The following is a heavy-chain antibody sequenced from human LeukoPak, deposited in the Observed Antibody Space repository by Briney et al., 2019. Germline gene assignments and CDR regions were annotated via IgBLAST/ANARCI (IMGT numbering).Heavy chain of an antibody. CDR1: GFTFSSYA. CDR2: INSDGSST. D-gene: IGHD6-6*01. CDR3: ARVDSSSVRYYYYGMDV. J-gene: IGHJ6*02. Sequence: GGSLRLSCAASGFTFSSYAMSWVRQAPGKGLVWVSRINSDGSSTSYADSVKGRFTISRDNAKNTLYLQMNSLRAEDTAVYYCARVDSSSVRYYYYGMDVWGQGTTVTVS. V-gene: IGHV3-74*01.